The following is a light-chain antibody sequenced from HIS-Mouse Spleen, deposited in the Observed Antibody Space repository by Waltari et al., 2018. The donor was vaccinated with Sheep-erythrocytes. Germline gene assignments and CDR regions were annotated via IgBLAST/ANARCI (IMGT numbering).Light chain of an antibody. CDR2: EGS. V-gene: IGLV2-23*01. J-gene: IGLJ3*02. Sequence: QSALTQPASVSGSPGQSITISCTGTSSDVGSYNLVSWYPQHPGKAPKLMIYEGSKRPSGVFNRFSGSKSGNTASLTISGLQAEDEADYYCCSYAGSSTPWVFGGGTKLTVL. CDR1: SSDVGSYNL. CDR3: CSYAGSSTPWV.